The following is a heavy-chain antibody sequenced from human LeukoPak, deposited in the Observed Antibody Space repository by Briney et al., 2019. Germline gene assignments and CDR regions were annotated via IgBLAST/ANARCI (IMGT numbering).Heavy chain of an antibody. CDR1: GFTFTNYY. Sequence: ASVKVSCKASGFTFTNYYMHWVRQAPGQGLEWMGLINPSGSSTNYAQKFRGRVTMTRDTSTTTVYMELSSLRSEDTAVYYCAREESGGYFDYGGQGTLVTVSS. CDR3: AREESGGYFDY. V-gene: IGHV1-46*01. J-gene: IGHJ4*02. CDR2: INPSGSST. D-gene: IGHD2-8*02.